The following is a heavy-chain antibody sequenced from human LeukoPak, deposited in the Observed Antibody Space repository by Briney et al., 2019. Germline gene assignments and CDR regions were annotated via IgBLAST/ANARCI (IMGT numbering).Heavy chain of an antibody. CDR3: ARLQVVAARGWFDP. V-gene: IGHV5-51*01. CDR2: IYPGDSDT. Sequence: GESLKISCKGSGYSFTSYWIGSVRQMPGKGLEWMGIIYPGDSDTRYSPPFQGQVTISADKSISTAYLQWSSLKASDTAMYYCARLQVVAARGWFDPWGQGTLVTVSS. D-gene: IGHD2-15*01. CDR1: GYSFTSYW. J-gene: IGHJ5*02.